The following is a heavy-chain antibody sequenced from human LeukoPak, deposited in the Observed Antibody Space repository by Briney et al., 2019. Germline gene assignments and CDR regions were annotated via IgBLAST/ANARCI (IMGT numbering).Heavy chain of an antibody. CDR3: TEFYFDRSGYADY. J-gene: IGHJ4*02. D-gene: IGHD3-22*01. CDR2: IYYRGST. V-gene: IGHV4-39*01. Sequence: SETLSLTCTVSGGSISSSSFYWGWIRQPPGKGLEWIGSIYYRGSTYYNPSLKSRITISVDMSENQVSLKLRSVTAADTAVYYCTEFYFDRSGYADYWGQGTLVTVSS. CDR1: GGSISSSSFY.